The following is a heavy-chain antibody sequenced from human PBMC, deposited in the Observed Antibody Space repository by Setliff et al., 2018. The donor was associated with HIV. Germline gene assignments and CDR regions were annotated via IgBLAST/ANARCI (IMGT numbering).Heavy chain of an antibody. CDR1: GYSISSGYY. V-gene: IGHV4-38-2*01. CDR3: ARFDDNCYWVAL. J-gene: IGHJ4*02. D-gene: IGHD3-10*01. Sequence: SETLSLTCAVSGYSISSGYYWGWIRQPPGKGLEWIGSLFYGGSTHYTPSLKSRVSISVDTSKNQFSLRLSSVTAADTAVYFCARFDDNCYWVALWGQGTLVTVSS. CDR2: LFYGGST.